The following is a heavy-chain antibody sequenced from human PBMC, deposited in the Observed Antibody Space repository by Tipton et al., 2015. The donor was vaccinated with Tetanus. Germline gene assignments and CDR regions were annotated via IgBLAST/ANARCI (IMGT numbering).Heavy chain of an antibody. CDR2: IYYNGNT. CDR3: ARTAHNWFDP. J-gene: IGHJ5*02. V-gene: IGHV4-39*01. D-gene: IGHD2-21*02. Sequence: TLSLTCTVPRGSINSGTFYWDWIRQPPGKGLEWIGNIYYNGNTLENPSLKGRVTLSLDKSKNQFSLNLTSVTAADTAVYYCARTAHNWFDPWGQGILVTVSS. CDR1: RGSINSGTFY.